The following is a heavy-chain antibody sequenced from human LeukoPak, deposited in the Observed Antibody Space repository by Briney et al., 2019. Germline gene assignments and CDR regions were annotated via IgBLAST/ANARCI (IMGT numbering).Heavy chain of an antibody. J-gene: IGHJ4*02. CDR3: ARGLGTMIVV. CDR2: VYYSGST. D-gene: IGHD3-22*01. Sequence: PSETLSLTCTVSGASINTSSFYWGWIRQPPGKGLEWIGSVYYSGSTYYNPSLRSRLTIAADTSKNQSSLKLRSLTAADTAVYYCARGLGTMIVVWGQGTLVTVSS. CDR1: GASINTSSFY. V-gene: IGHV4-39*01.